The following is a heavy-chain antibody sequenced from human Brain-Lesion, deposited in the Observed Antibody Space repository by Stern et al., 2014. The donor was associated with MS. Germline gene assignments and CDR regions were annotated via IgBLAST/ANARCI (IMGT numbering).Heavy chain of an antibody. CDR1: GFTFSDYW. Sequence: VQLVESGGDLVQPGGSLRLSCVASGFTFSDYWLTWVRQAPGKGLQWVANINQDGSDKNYVDSVKGRFTISRENAKNSLYLQMNSLRVDDTAVYYCARNDRGNYDFWSGYYDYWFDPWGQGTLVTVSS. D-gene: IGHD3-3*01. CDR3: ARNDRGNYDFWSGYYDYWFDP. J-gene: IGHJ5*02. V-gene: IGHV3-7*01. CDR2: INQDGSDK.